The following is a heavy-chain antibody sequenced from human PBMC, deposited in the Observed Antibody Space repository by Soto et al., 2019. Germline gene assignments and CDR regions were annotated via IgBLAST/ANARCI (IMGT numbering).Heavy chain of an antibody. CDR1: GGSINNGGFS. Sequence: QLQLQESGSGQLKPSQTLSLTCSVSGGSINNGGFSWFWIRQSPGKGLEWVGHIYHSGRTFYNPSLKSRVTISMDRSKNQFSLSLNSVTVADTAEYFCAREMHDRGGSSFDYWGQGALVTVSS. V-gene: IGHV4-30-2*06. D-gene: IGHD3-22*01. CDR2: IYHSGRT. J-gene: IGHJ4*02. CDR3: AREMHDRGGSSFDY.